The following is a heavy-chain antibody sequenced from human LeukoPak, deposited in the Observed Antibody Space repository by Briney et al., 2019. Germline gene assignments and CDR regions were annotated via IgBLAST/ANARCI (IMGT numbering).Heavy chain of an antibody. V-gene: IGHV3-53*01. CDR1: GVTVSSNY. CDR2: IYSGGNT. J-gene: IGHJ3*02. CDR3: ARSESPLDDAFDI. Sequence: PGGSLRLSCAASGVTVSSNYMTWVRQAPGKGLDWVSVIYSGGNTYYADSVKGRFTISRDNSKNTLYLQMNSLRAEDTAVYYCARSESPLDDAFDIWGQGTMVTVSS. D-gene: IGHD1-1*01.